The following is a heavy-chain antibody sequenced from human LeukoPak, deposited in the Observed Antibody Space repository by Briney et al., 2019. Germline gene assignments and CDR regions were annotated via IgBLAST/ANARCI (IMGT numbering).Heavy chain of an antibody. CDR3: ARDAQLALSRWFDP. Sequence: GGSLRLSCAASGFTFSDYYMNWIRQAPGKGLEWVSYISSSGSTIYYADSVKGRFTISRDNAKNSLYLQMNSLRAEDTAVYYCARDAQLALSRWFDPWGQGTLVTVSS. V-gene: IGHV3-11*04. J-gene: IGHJ5*02. CDR2: ISSSGSTI. D-gene: IGHD6-6*01. CDR1: GFTFSDYY.